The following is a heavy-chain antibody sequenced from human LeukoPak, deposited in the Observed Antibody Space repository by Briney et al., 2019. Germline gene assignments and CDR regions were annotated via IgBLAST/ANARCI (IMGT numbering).Heavy chain of an antibody. Sequence: GGSLRLSCAASGFTVSSNYMSWVRQAPGKGLEWVSVIYNGGSTYYADSVKGRFTISRDNSKNTLYLQMNSLRAEDTAVYYCARDFDSYNWFDPWGQGTLVTVSS. CDR1: GFTVSSNY. J-gene: IGHJ5*02. CDR3: ARDFDSYNWFDP. V-gene: IGHV3-66*02. D-gene: IGHD2-15*01. CDR2: IYNGGST.